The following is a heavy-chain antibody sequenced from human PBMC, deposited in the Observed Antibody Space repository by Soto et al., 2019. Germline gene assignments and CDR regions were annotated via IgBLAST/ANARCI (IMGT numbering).Heavy chain of an antibody. D-gene: IGHD6-13*01. J-gene: IGHJ4*02. CDR1: GFTFSNYW. CDR2: IKQDGSEK. CDR3: ARPTAGLFDS. V-gene: IGHV3-7*01. Sequence: GGSLRLSCAASGFTFSNYWMTWVRQAPGKGLEWVANIKQDGSEKYYVDSVKGRFTISRDNAKNSLYLQMNTLKAEDTAVYYCARPTAGLFDSWGQGTLVTVSS.